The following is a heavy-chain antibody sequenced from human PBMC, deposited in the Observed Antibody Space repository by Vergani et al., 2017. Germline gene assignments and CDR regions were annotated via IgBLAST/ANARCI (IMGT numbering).Heavy chain of an antibody. J-gene: IGHJ1*01. CDR3: ARDGVRDYDILTGYYTVWGLQH. V-gene: IGHV3-21*01. CDR2: ISSSSSYI. CDR1: GFTFSSYS. D-gene: IGHD3-9*01. Sequence: EVQLVESGGGLVKPGGSLRLSCAASGFTFSSYSMNWVRQAPGQGLEWVSSISSSSSYIYYADSVKGRFTISRDNAKNSLYLQMNSLRAEDTAVYYCARDGVRDYDILTGYYTVWGLQHWGQGTLVTVSS.